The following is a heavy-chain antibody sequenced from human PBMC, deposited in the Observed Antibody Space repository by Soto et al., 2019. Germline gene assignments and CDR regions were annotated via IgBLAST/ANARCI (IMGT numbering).Heavy chain of an antibody. CDR1: GFTFSSYS. J-gene: IGHJ4*02. V-gene: IGHV3-48*01. Sequence: GSLRLSCAASGFTFSSYSMNWVRQAPGKGLEWVSYISSSSSTIYYADSVKGRFTISRDNAKNSLYLQMNSLRAEDTAVYYCARDFPSTVASGGFDYWGQGTLVTVSS. CDR2: ISSSSSTI. CDR3: ARDFPSTVASGGFDY. D-gene: IGHD4-4*01.